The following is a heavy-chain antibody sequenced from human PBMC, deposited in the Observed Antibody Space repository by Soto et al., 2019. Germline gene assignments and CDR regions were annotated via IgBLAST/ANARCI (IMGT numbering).Heavy chain of an antibody. CDR3: ARTLGWGYSHGHHVLWDYYGMDV. J-gene: IGHJ6*02. V-gene: IGHV3-74*01. CDR1: GFTFSSYW. CDR2: INSDGSST. Sequence: GGSLRLSCAASGFTFSSYWMHWVRQAPGKGLVWVSRINSDGSSTSYADSVKGRFTISRDNAKNTLYLQMNSLRAEDTAVYYCARTLGWGYSHGHHVLWDYYGMDVWGQGTTVTVSS. D-gene: IGHD5-18*01.